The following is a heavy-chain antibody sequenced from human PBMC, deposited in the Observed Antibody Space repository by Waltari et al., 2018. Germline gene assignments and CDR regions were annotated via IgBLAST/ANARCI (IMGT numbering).Heavy chain of an antibody. V-gene: IGHV3-23*01. Sequence: EVQLLESGGGLVQPGGSLRLSCAASGFTFSSYAMSWFRQAPGKGLEWVSAISGSGGSTYYADSVKGRFTISRDNSKNTLYLQRNSLRAEDTAVYYCAKGYSGYDRGLDWFDPWGQGTLVTVSS. D-gene: IGHD5-12*01. CDR3: AKGYSGYDRGLDWFDP. CDR1: GFTFSSYA. J-gene: IGHJ5*02. CDR2: ISGSGGST.